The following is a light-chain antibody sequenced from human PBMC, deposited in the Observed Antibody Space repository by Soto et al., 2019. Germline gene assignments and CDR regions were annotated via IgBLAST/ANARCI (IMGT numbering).Light chain of an antibody. CDR2: DTS. CDR1: QSVTSDY. J-gene: IGKJ2*01. CDR3: QQYGTSLLYA. Sequence: EIVLTQSTGTLSLSPGERATLSCRASQSVTSDYLAWYQQKPGQAPRLLIYDTSNRATGIPDRFSGSGSGTDFTLTISRLEPEDFAVYYCQQYGTSLLYAFGQGTKLEIK. V-gene: IGKV3-20*01.